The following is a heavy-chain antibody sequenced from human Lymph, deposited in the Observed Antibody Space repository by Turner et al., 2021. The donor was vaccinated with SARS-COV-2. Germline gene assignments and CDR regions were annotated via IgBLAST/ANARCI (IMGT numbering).Heavy chain of an antibody. D-gene: IGHD1-26*01. J-gene: IGHJ6*02. Sequence: QVQLVQSGAEVKKPGASVKVSCKASGYTFTSYDINWVRQATGQGLEWRGWMNPNSGNPGYATKFQGRVTMTRKISISTAYMELSTLRSEDTAVYYCARGRYSGGGMDVWGQGTTVTVSS. CDR1: GYTFTSYD. V-gene: IGHV1-8*01. CDR2: MNPNSGNP. CDR3: ARGRYSGGGMDV.